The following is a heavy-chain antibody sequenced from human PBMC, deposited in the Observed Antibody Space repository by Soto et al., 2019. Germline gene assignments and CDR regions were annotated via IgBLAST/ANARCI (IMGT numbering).Heavy chain of an antibody. CDR3: ASVTFGGVVLAH. Sequence: KPSETLSLTCTVSAASFSKYYWSWIRQPPGKGLEWIGYIYFNGNTNYNPSLKRRVTISIDTSKKQISLNLTPVTDADTAVYYCASVTFGGVVLAHWGQGTLVTVSS. D-gene: IGHD3-16*01. V-gene: IGHV4-59*01. CDR2: IYFNGNT. J-gene: IGHJ4*02. CDR1: AASFSKYY.